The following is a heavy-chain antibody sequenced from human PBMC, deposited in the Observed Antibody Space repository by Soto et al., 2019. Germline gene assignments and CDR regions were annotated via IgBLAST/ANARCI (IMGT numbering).Heavy chain of an antibody. CDR2: ISYSGTS. CDR1: GGSISDDTYY. J-gene: IGHJ5*02. Sequence: ETLTLTCTASGGSISDDTYYWGWFREPQGMGLEWLGSISYSGTSSYNPSLKSRVTMSVDTSKKQLSLRLSSVIAADTAVYYCARLHCSSPNCVPLDPWGQGTLVTVSS. CDR3: ARLHCSSPNCVPLDP. V-gene: IGHV4-39*01. D-gene: IGHD2-2*01.